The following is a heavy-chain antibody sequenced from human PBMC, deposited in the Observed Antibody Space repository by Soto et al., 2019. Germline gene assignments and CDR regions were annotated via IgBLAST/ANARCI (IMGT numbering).Heavy chain of an antibody. CDR3: VKFRGQAYSYYHMDV. CDR1: GFNFCTYA. J-gene: IGHJ6*03. CDR2: AGSGSSR. V-gene: IGHV3-23*01. Sequence: EVQLLESGGGLVQPGGSLRLACAASGFNFCTYAMGWVRQAPGRGLEWVSSAGSGSSRYYADSVRGGFTVSRDTSKSTLYLEMSILRAEDTALHYCVKFRGQAYSYYHMDVWGKGNTVTVSS.